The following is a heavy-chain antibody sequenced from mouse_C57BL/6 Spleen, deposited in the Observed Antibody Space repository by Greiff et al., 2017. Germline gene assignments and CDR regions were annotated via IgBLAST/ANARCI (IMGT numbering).Heavy chain of an antibody. CDR2: IDPSDSYT. V-gene: IGHV1-69*01. D-gene: IGHD1-1*01. CDR3: ARWSGSSYHWYFEV. J-gene: IGHJ1*03. CDR1: GYTFTSYW. Sequence: QVQLKQPGAELVMPGASVKLSCKASGYTFTSYWMHWVKQRPGQGLEWIGEIDPSDSYTNYNQKFKGKSTLTVDKSSSTAYMQLSSLTSEDSAVYDCARWSGSSYHWYFEVWGTGTTVTVSS.